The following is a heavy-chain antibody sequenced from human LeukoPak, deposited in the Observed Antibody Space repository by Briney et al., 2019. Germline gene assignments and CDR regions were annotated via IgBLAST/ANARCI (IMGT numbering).Heavy chain of an antibody. CDR3: ARDRAEYLRPDAFDI. J-gene: IGHJ3*02. V-gene: IGHV1-18*01. D-gene: IGHD6-6*01. CDR1: GYTFTSYG. CDR2: ISAYNGNT. Sequence: ASVKVSCKASGYTFTSYGISWVRQAPGQGLEWMGWISAYNGNTNYAQKFQGRVTITTDESTSTAYMELSSLRSEDTAVYYCARDRAEYLRPDAFDIWGQGTMVTVSS.